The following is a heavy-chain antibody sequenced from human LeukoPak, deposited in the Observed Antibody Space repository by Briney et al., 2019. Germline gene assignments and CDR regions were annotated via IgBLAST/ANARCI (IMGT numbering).Heavy chain of an antibody. J-gene: IGHJ4*02. CDR2: IKQDGSEK. D-gene: IGHD1-7*01. CDR1: GFTFSSYW. CDR3: ARDTAPYNWNYVFIY. Sequence: GGSLRLSCAASGFTFSSYWMSWVRQAPGKGLEWVANIKQDGSEKYYVDSVKGRFTISRDNAKNSLYLQMNSLRAEDTAVYHCARDTAPYNWNYVFIYWGQGTLVTVSS. V-gene: IGHV3-7*01.